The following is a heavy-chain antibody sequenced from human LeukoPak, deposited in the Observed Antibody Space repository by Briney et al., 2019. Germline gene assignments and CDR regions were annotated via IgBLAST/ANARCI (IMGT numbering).Heavy chain of an antibody. Sequence: KTGGSLRLSCAASGFTFSSYAMSWVRQAPGKGLEWVSVISGSGTNTYYADSVKGRFTISRDNAKNSLYLQMNSLRAEDTAVYYCARAHPLDYYDSSGPKPYAYYFDYWGQGTLVTVSS. CDR1: GFTFSSYA. V-gene: IGHV3-21*01. J-gene: IGHJ4*02. D-gene: IGHD3-22*01. CDR2: ISGSGTNT. CDR3: ARAHPLDYYDSSGPKPYAYYFDY.